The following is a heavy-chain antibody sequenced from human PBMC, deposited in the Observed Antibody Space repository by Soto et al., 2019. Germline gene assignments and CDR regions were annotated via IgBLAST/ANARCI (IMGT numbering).Heavy chain of an antibody. V-gene: IGHV6-1*01. CDR1: GDSVSSSTAA. CDR3: ATAGAATDTSFGY. D-gene: IGHD6-13*01. Sequence: HSQTLSLTCAISGDSVSSSTAAWNWIRQSPSRGLEWLGRTYYRSKWFNNYAVSVKSRITINPDTSKNQFSLQLNSVTPEDTAVYYCATAGAATDTSFGYWGQGTLVTVSS. CDR2: TYYRSKWFN. J-gene: IGHJ4*02.